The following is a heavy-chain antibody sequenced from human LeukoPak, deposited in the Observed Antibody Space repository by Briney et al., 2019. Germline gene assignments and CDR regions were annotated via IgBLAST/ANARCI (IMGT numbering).Heavy chain of an antibody. Sequence: PSETLSLTCGVYGGSFSDYYWSWIRQPPGKGLEWIGEINHSGSTNYNPSLKSRVTISVDTSKNQFSLKLSSVTAADTAVYFCARGIRYTGSWYTYKWFDPWGQGALVTVSS. J-gene: IGHJ5*02. CDR2: INHSGST. CDR3: ARGIRYTGSWYTYKWFDP. D-gene: IGHD6-13*01. CDR1: GGSFSDYY. V-gene: IGHV4-34*01.